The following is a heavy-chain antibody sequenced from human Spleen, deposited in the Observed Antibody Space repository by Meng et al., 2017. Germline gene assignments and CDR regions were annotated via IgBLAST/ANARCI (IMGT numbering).Heavy chain of an antibody. D-gene: IGHD2-15*01. V-gene: IGHV1-69*13. CDR3: ARSSVGYRSGGSCYSRYGMDV. J-gene: IGHJ6*02. CDR1: GGTFSSYV. Sequence: SVKVSCKASGGTFSSYVFSWVRQAPGQGLEWMGGLIPIFGTTNYAEKFQGRVTITADESTSTAYMELSSLRSEDTAVYYCARSSVGYRSGGSCYSRYGMDVWGQGTTVTVSS. CDR2: LIPIFGTT.